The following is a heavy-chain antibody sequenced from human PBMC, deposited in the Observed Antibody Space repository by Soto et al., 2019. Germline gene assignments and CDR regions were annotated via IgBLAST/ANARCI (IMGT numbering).Heavy chain of an antibody. D-gene: IGHD4-17*01. CDR2: IYHSGST. V-gene: IGHV4-30-2*01. Sequence: SETLSLTCAVSGGSISSGGYSWSWIRQPPGKGLEWIGYIYHSGSTYYNPSLKSRVTISVDRSKNRFSLKLSSVTAADTAVYYCARATGPDYGVVSGVDYWGQGTLVTVSS. J-gene: IGHJ4*02. CDR1: GGSISSGGYS. CDR3: ARATGPDYGVVSGVDY.